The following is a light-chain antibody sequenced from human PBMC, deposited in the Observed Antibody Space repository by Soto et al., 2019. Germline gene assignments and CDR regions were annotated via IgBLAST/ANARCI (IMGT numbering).Light chain of an antibody. V-gene: IGLV2-14*01. CDR1: SSDVDGYNS. Sequence: HSALTQPASVSGSPGQSITISCTGTSSDVDGYNSVSWYQQRPGKAPKLMIYDVSNRPSGVSNRFSGSKSGNTASLTISGLQAEDEADYYCSSYTSSSTLFGTGTKLTVL. CDR2: DVS. J-gene: IGLJ1*01. CDR3: SSYTSSSTL.